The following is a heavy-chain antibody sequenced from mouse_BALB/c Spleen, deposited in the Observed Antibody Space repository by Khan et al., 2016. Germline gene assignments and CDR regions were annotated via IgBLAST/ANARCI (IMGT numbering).Heavy chain of an antibody. Sequence: LQLQESGPGLVKPSQSLSLTCTVTGYSITSDYAWNWIRQFPGNKLEWMGYISYSGSTSYNPSLKSRISITRDTSKNQFFLQLNSVTTEDTATXYCASAPPRWYFDVWGAGTTVTVSS. CDR3: ASAPPRWYFDV. CDR1: GYSITSDYA. V-gene: IGHV3-2*02. J-gene: IGHJ1*01. CDR2: ISYSGST.